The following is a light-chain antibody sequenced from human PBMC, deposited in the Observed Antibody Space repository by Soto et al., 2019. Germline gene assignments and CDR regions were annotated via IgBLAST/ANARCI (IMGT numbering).Light chain of an antibody. CDR1: QSARSS. V-gene: IGKV3-15*01. J-gene: IGKJ5*01. CDR2: DVS. Sequence: VITQTPSTLSVCAVGRATVSCRASQSARSSLGWYQQKPGQAPSLLIYDVSIRATGIPARFNGSGSGTEFTLTISSLQSEDSAVYYCQQYNNWPPTFGQGTRLE. CDR3: QQYNNWPPT.